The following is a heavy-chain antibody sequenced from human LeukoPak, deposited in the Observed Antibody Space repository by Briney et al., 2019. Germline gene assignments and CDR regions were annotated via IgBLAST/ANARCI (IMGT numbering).Heavy chain of an antibody. V-gene: IGHV5-51*01. CDR3: ARARAVGTAPDYWGQGSLVTVSSGESSQPLNWFDP. Sequence: GESLKISCKGSGYSFSSYWIGWVRQMPGKGLEWMGIIYPGDSDTRYSPSFQGQVTISADKSISTAYLQWSSLKASDTAMYYCARARAVGTAPDYWGQGSLVTVSSGESSQPLNWFDPWGQGILVIVSS. J-gene: IGHJ5*02. CDR2: IYPGDSDT. CDR1: GYSFSSYW. D-gene: IGHD4-23*01.